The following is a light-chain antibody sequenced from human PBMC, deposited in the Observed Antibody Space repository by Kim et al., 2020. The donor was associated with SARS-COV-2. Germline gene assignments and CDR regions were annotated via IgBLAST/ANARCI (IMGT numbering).Light chain of an antibody. CDR3: QSYDSSNYVV. Sequence: NFMLTQPHSVSESPGKTVTISCTRSSGSIASNYVQWYQQRPGSAPTTVIYEYNQRPSGVPDRFSGSIDSSSNSASLTISGLKTEDEADYYCQSYDSSNYVVFGGGTQLTVL. V-gene: IGLV6-57*04. CDR1: SGSIASNY. J-gene: IGLJ2*01. CDR2: EYN.